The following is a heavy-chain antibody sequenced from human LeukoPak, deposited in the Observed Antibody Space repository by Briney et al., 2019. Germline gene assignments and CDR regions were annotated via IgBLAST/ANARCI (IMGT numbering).Heavy chain of an antibody. Sequence: GGSLRLSCAASGFTFSSYWMHWVRHAPGKGLVWVSRINSDGSSTSYADSVKGRFTISRDNAKNTLYLQMNSLRAEDTAVYYCVKGYCSSTSCEGVVFDIWGQGTMVTVSS. CDR3: VKGYCSSTSCEGVVFDI. J-gene: IGHJ3*02. CDR2: INSDGSST. V-gene: IGHV3-74*01. D-gene: IGHD2-2*01. CDR1: GFTFSSYW.